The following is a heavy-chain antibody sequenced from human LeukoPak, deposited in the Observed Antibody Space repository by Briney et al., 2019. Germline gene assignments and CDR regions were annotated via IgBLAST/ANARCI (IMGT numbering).Heavy chain of an antibody. Sequence: ASVKVSCKASGYSFTSYYIHWVRQAPGQGLEWMGWISAYNGNTNYAQKLQGRVTMTTDTSTSTAYMELRSLRSDDTAVYYCARDRVHMVRGVITPTFDYWGQGTLVTVSS. V-gene: IGHV1-18*04. CDR3: ARDRVHMVRGVITPTFDY. D-gene: IGHD3-10*01. CDR1: GYSFTSYY. CDR2: ISAYNGNT. J-gene: IGHJ4*02.